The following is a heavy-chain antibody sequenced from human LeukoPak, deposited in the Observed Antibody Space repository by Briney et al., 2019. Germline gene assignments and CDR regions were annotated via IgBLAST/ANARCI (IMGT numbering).Heavy chain of an antibody. CDR2: IHDGGST. CDR3: ARTHPTGYFDY. D-gene: IGHD1-14*01. Sequence: GGSLRLSCAASRFTVSSNYMSWVRQAPGKGLEWVSVIHDGGSTYYADSVKGRFTISRDNSKNTVYLQMNSLRAGATAVYYCARTHPTGYFDYWGQGTLVTVSS. CDR1: RFTVSSNY. V-gene: IGHV3-53*01. J-gene: IGHJ4*02.